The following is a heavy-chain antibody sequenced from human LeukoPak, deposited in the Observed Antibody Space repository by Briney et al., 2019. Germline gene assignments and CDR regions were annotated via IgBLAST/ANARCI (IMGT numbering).Heavy chain of an antibody. CDR3: AKGDTRPRRHYYMDV. CDR2: ISWDGGST. CDR1: GFTFDDYA. J-gene: IGHJ6*03. V-gene: IGHV3-43D*03. Sequence: GGSLRLSCAASGFTFDDYAMHWVRQAPGKGLEWVSLISWDGGSTYYADSVKGRFTISRDNSKNSLYLQMNSLRAEDTALYYCAKGDTRPRRHYYMDVWGKGTTVTISS. D-gene: IGHD5-18*01.